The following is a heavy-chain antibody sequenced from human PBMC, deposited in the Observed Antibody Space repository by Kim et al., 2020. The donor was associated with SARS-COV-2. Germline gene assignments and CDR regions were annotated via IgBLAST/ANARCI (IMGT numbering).Heavy chain of an antibody. CDR1: GGSISSYY. D-gene: IGHD3-16*01. CDR3: AACGGRVNWFDP. Sequence: SETLSLTCTVSGGSISSYYWSWIRQPPGKGLEWIGYIYYSGSTNYNPSLKSRVTISVDTSKKQFSLKLSSVTAADTAVYYCAACGGRVNWFDPWGQGTLVTVSS. V-gene: IGHV4-59*01. J-gene: IGHJ5*02. CDR2: IYYSGST.